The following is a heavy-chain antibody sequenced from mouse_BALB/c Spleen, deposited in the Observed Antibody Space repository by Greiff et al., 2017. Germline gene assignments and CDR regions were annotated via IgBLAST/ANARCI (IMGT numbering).Heavy chain of an antibody. CDR2: ISNGGGST. J-gene: IGHJ2*01. D-gene: IGHD1-1*01. Sequence: EVHLVESGGGLVQPGGSLKLSCAASGFTFSSYTMSWVRQTPEKRLEWVAYISNGGGSTYYPDTVKGRFTISRDNAKNTLYLQMSSLKSEDTAMYYCARLENYYGTYFDYWGQGTTLTVSS. V-gene: IGHV5-12-2*01. CDR1: GFTFSSYT. CDR3: ARLENYYGTYFDY.